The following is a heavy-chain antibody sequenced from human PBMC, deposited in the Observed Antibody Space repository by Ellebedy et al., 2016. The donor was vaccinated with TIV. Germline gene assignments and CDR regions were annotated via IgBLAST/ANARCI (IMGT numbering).Heavy chain of an antibody. CDR3: ARDFPQWLAPLDY. CDR1: GFTFSSYG. V-gene: IGHV3-33*01. Sequence: GGSLRLSXAASGFTFSSYGMHWVRQAPGKGLEWVAVIWYDGSNKYYADSVKGRFTISRDNSKNTLYLQMNSLRAEDTAVYYCARDFPQWLAPLDYWGQGTLVTVSS. D-gene: IGHD6-19*01. CDR2: IWYDGSNK. J-gene: IGHJ4*02.